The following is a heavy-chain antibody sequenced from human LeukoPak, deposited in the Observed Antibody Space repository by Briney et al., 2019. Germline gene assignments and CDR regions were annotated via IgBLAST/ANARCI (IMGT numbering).Heavy chain of an antibody. CDR3: ARNYYDSSGSWDDAFDI. Sequence: PGGSLRLSCAASGFTFSSYWMTWVRQAPGKGLEWVANIKQDGSEKYYVDSVKGRFTISRDNAKNTLYLQMNSLRAEDTAVYYCARNYYDSSGSWDDAFDIWGQGIMVTVSS. D-gene: IGHD3-22*01. CDR1: GFTFSSYW. CDR2: IKQDGSEK. V-gene: IGHV3-7*01. J-gene: IGHJ3*02.